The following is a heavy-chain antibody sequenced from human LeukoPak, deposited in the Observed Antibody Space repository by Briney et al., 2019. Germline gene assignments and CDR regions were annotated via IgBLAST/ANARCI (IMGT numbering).Heavy chain of an antibody. D-gene: IGHD1/OR15-1a*01. V-gene: IGHV3-23*01. CDR1: GFTFSSYA. CDR2: LSGSGGST. Sequence: GGSLRLSCAASGFTFSSYAMSWVRQAPGEGLEWVSLLSGSGGSTYYADSVKGRFTISRDNSKNTLYLQMNSLRAEDTAVYYCAKAWLEQGGMFDYWGQGTPVTVSS. CDR3: AKAWLEQGGMFDY. J-gene: IGHJ4*02.